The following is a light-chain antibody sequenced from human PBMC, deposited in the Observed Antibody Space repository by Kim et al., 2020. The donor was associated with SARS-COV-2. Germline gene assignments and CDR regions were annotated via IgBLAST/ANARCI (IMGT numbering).Light chain of an antibody. CDR3: ISYASTRSYV. CDR2: DVN. V-gene: IGLV2-14*01. CDR1: SSDVGAYNY. J-gene: IGLJ1*01. Sequence: QSALTQPASVSGSPGQSINISCTGTSSDVGAYNYVSWYQQHPGKAPKLMIFDVNKRPSGLSDRFSGSKSGNTASLTISGLQAEDEADYYCISYASTRSYVFGTGTKVTVL.